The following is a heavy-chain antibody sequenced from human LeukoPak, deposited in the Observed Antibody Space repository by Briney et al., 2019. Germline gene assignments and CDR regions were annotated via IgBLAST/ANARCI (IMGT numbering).Heavy chain of an antibody. CDR2: IRYDGSNK. J-gene: IGHJ4*02. V-gene: IGHV3-30*02. Sequence: GGSLRLSCAASGFTFSSHGMHWVRQAPGKGLEWVAFIRYDGSNKYYAESVKGRFTISRDNAKNSLYLQMNSLRAEDTAVYYCARTRSSGGLYYFDYWGQGTLVTVSS. CDR1: GFTFSSHG. D-gene: IGHD6-6*01. CDR3: ARTRSSGGLYYFDY.